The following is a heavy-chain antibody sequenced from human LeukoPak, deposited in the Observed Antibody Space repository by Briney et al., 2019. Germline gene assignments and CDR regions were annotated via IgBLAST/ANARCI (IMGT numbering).Heavy chain of an antibody. J-gene: IGHJ6*03. Sequence: ASVKVSCKASEYTFTGYYLHWVRQAPGQGLEWMGWINPHSGDTDYAQKFQGRVTMTRDTSISIAYMELSRLRSDDTAVYYCARGGLRVMVYRLYYMDVWGKGTTVTVSS. CDR3: ARGGLRVMVYRLYYMDV. CDR2: INPHSGDT. V-gene: IGHV1-2*02. CDR1: EYTFTGYY. D-gene: IGHD2-8*01.